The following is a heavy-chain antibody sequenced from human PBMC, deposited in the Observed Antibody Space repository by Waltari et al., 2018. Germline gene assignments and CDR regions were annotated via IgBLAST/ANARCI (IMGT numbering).Heavy chain of an antibody. J-gene: IGHJ4*02. CDR2: VTTDHGKT. Sequence: QVQLVQTGTEVKMPGASVTDSCKASGSTFTTSGITWLRQAPGQGLEWMGWVTTDHGKTNSAPSVQGRLTMTTDTSTGTAYMEPRSPKSDYTALYYCARGGNWNYAWDVWGQGTLVTVSS. CDR1: GSTFTTSG. V-gene: IGHV1-18*01. D-gene: IGHD1-7*01. CDR3: ARGGNWNYAWDV.